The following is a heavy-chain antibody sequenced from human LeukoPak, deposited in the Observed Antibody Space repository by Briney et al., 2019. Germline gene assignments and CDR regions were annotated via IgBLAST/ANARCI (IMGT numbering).Heavy chain of an antibody. V-gene: IGHV4-39*07. J-gene: IGHJ4*02. Sequence: SETLSLTCSVSGGSINSSPYYWGWIRQPPGKGLEWIGSISYSGSTYYNPSLESRVTVSRDTSKNQFSLQVSSATAADTAVYYCARDRFSPRRAHIVVVPAAEKDLAFDYWGQGTLVTVSS. CDR1: GGSINSSPYY. D-gene: IGHD2-2*01. CDR3: ARDRFSPRRAHIVVVPAAEKDLAFDY. CDR2: ISYSGST.